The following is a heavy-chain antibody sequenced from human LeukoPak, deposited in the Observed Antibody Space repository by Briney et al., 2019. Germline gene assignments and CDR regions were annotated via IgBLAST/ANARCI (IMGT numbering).Heavy chain of an antibody. D-gene: IGHD3-22*01. CDR3: AKDPTHFRVWDSYDSTRLSS. J-gene: IGHJ5*02. CDR1: AFTFSSYG. Sequence: GGSLRLSCAASAFTFSSYGMHWVRQAPGKGLEWVAVISFDGSHKYYADSVKGRFTISRDNSKNTLYLQMDSLRAEDTAVYYCAKDPTHFRVWDSYDSTRLSSWGQGTLATVSS. CDR2: ISFDGSHK. V-gene: IGHV3-30*18.